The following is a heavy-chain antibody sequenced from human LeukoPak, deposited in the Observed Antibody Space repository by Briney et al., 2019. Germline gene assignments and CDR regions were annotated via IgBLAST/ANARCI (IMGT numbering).Heavy chain of an antibody. V-gene: IGHV1-2*02. CDR1: GYTFTAYY. CDR2: IDSNTGDT. D-gene: IGHD1-26*01. CDR3: ARTSLIREIPLDS. Sequence: GASVKVSCKASGYTFTAYYLHWVRQAPGQGLEWMAWIDSNTGDTNCAQKFKGRVTVTRDTSISTVYMELSSLTSDDTALYYCARTSLIREIPLDSWGLGTLVTVSS. J-gene: IGHJ4*02.